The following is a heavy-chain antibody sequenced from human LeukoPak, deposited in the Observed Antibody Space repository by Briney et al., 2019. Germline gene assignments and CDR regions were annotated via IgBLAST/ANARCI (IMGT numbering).Heavy chain of an antibody. V-gene: IGHV3-33*01. Sequence: GGSLRLSCAASGFTFSSYGMHWVRQAPGKGLEWVAVIWYDGSNKYYADSVKGRFTISRDNSKNTLYLQMNSLRAEDTAVYYCARDYYDSSGYYYFDYWGQGTLVTDSS. CDR3: ARDYYDSSGYYYFDY. CDR1: GFTFSSYG. CDR2: IWYDGSNK. J-gene: IGHJ4*02. D-gene: IGHD3-22*01.